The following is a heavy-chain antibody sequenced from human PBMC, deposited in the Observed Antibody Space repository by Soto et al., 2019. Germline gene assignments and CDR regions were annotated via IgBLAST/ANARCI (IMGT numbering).Heavy chain of an antibody. CDR2: ISSSSSTI. Sequence: GGSLRLSCAAYGFTFRSYSMNWVRQAPGKGLEWVSYISSSSSTIYYADSVKGRFTISRDNAKNSLFLQMNSLRAEDTAVYYCVMGYYFDYWRQGTLVTVSS. J-gene: IGHJ4*02. CDR3: VMGYYFDY. CDR1: GFTFRSYS. D-gene: IGHD2-8*01. V-gene: IGHV3-48*01.